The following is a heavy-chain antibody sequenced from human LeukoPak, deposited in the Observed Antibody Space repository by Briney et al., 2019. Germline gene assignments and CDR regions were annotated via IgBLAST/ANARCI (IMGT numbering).Heavy chain of an antibody. D-gene: IGHD4-17*01. CDR1: GFTFSSYS. CDR2: ISSSSSYI. V-gene: IGHV3-21*01. Sequence: GGSLRLSCAASGFTFSSYSMNWVRQAPGKGLEWVSSISSSSSYIYYADSVKGRFTISRDNAKNSLYLQMNSLRAEDTTVYYCARGPWGGTVTTIDKAQAEYFQHWGQGTLVTVSS. CDR3: ARGPWGGTVTTIDKAQAEYFQH. J-gene: IGHJ1*01.